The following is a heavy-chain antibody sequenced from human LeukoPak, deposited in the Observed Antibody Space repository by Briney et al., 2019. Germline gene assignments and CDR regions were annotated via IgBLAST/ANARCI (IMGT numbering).Heavy chain of an antibody. D-gene: IGHD3-10*01. J-gene: IGHJ5*02. V-gene: IGHV1-8*02. CDR1: GYSFTGNY. Sequence: ASVNVSCKASGYSFTGNYMHWVRQATGQGLEGMGWMNPNSGNTGYAQKFQGRVTMTRNTSTSTAYMELSSLRSEDTAVYYCARGATYMVRGVIINPWGQGTLVTVSS. CDR3: ARGATYMVRGVIINP. CDR2: MNPNSGNT.